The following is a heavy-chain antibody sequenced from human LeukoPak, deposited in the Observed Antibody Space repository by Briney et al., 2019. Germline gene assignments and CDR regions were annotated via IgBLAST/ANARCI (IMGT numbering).Heavy chain of an antibody. CDR1: GFTFDDYG. Sequence: GGSLRLSCAASGFTFDDYGMSWVRQAPGKGLEWVSGINWNGGSTGYADSVKGRFTISRDNAKNSLYLQMNSLRAEDTALYYCARSDYDILTGSRDYGMDVWGQGTTVTVSS. J-gene: IGHJ6*02. D-gene: IGHD3-9*01. CDR2: INWNGGST. CDR3: ARSDYDILTGSRDYGMDV. V-gene: IGHV3-20*04.